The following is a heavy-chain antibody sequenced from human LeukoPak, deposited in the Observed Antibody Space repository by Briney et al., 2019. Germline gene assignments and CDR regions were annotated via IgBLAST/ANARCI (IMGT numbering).Heavy chain of an antibody. D-gene: IGHD3-9*01. CDR2: MNPNSGNT. CDR3: ARGTTLRYFDWLSTEENAFDI. J-gene: IGHJ3*02. CDR1: GYTFTSYD. Sequence: ASVKVSCKASGYTFTSYDINWVRQATGQGLEWMGWMNPNSGNTGYAQKFQGRVTMTRNTSISTAYMELSSLRSEDTAVYYCARGTTLRYFDWLSTEENAFDIWGQGTMVTVSS. V-gene: IGHV1-8*01.